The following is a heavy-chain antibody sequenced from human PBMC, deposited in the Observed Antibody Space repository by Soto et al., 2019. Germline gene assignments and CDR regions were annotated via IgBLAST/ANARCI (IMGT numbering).Heavy chain of an antibody. CDR1: GFTFSDYY. D-gene: IGHD6-19*01. CDR3: ASVTVSPGGYSSGWYFDY. V-gene: IGHV3-11*06. Sequence: GGSLRLSCAASGFTFSDYYMSWIRQAPGKGLEWVSYISSSSSYTNYADSVKGRFTISRDNAKNSLYLQMNSLRAEDTAVYYCASVTVSPGGYSSGWYFDYWGQGTLVTVSS. CDR2: ISSSSSYT. J-gene: IGHJ4*02.